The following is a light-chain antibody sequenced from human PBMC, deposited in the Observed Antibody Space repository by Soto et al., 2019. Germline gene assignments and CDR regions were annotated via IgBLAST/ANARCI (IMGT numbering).Light chain of an antibody. CDR3: SSFAGNGNWV. J-gene: IGLJ3*02. CDR1: SSDVGSYII. V-gene: IGLV2-23*02. Sequence: QSVLTQPASVSGSPGRSISISCTGTSSDVGSYIIVSWYQQKSGEAPKLIISEVTKRPSGVSARFFGSKSGNTASLTISELQPGDGADYYSSSFAGNGNWVFGGGTQLTVL. CDR2: EVT.